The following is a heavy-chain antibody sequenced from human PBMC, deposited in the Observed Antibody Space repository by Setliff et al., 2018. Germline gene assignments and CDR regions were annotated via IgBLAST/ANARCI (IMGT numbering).Heavy chain of an antibody. Sequence: PGGSLRLSCAASGFTFKDYSMVWVRQVPGKGLEWVAGVIQGGSGVYADSVKGRFIISRDNSKNSCFLQMNNLRVEDTATYHCAKDTVNDGFWDFDSWGQGIVVTVSS. J-gene: IGHJ4*02. V-gene: IGHV3-23*01. CDR1: GFTFKDYS. D-gene: IGHD4-17*01. CDR2: VIQGGSG. CDR3: AKDTVNDGFWDFDS.